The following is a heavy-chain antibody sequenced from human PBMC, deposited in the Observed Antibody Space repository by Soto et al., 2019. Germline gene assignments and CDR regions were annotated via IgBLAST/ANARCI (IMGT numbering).Heavy chain of an antibody. D-gene: IGHD3-16*02. CDR1: GGSISSYY. V-gene: IGHV4-59*01. J-gene: IGHJ4*02. Sequence: PSETLSLTCTVSGGSISSYYWSWIRQPPGKGLEWIGYIYYSGSTNYNPSLKSRVTISVDTSKNQFSLKLSSVTAADTAVYYCARGSRYDYVWGSYRRVGYYFDYWGQGTLVTVSS. CDR2: IYYSGST. CDR3: ARGSRYDYVWGSYRRVGYYFDY.